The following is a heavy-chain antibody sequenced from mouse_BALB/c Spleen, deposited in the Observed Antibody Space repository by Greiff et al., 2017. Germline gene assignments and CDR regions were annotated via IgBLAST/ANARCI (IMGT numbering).Heavy chain of an antibody. Sequence: EVHLVESGPGLVKPSQSLSLTCTVTGYSITSDYAWNWIRQFPGNKLEWMGYISYSGSTSYNPSLKSRISITRDTSKNQFFLQLNSVTTEDTATYDCARGTTVVRYAMDYWGQGTSVTVSS. V-gene: IGHV3-2*02. D-gene: IGHD1-1*01. J-gene: IGHJ4*01. CDR3: ARGTTVVRYAMDY. CDR1: GYSITSDYA. CDR2: ISYSGST.